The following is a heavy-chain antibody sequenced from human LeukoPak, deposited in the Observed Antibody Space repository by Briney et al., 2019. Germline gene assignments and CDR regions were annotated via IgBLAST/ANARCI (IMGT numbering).Heavy chain of an antibody. CDR2: IYSGGST. CDR3: ARERPGAPMDY. J-gene: IGHJ4*02. CDR1: GFTVNTNY. V-gene: IGHV3-53*01. Sequence: GGSLRLSCAASGFTVNTNYMSWVRQAPGKGLEWVSVIYSGGSTYYADSVKGRFTISRDNSKNTLYLQMNSLRAEDTAVYYCARERPGAPMDYWGQGTLVTVSS. D-gene: IGHD3-10*01.